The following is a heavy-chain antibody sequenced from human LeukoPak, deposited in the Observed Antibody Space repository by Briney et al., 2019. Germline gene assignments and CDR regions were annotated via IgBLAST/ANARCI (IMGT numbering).Heavy chain of an antibody. D-gene: IGHD3-22*01. V-gene: IGHV3-23*01. Sequence: GGSLRLSCAASGFTFSGYAMSWVRQAPGKGLEWVSAIRGSGGSTYYADSVKGRFTISRDNSKNTLYLQMNSLRAEDTAVYYCAKPQYYYDSSGYWGDFDYWGQGTLVTVSS. J-gene: IGHJ4*02. CDR3: AKPQYYYDSSGYWGDFDY. CDR1: GFTFSGYA. CDR2: IRGSGGST.